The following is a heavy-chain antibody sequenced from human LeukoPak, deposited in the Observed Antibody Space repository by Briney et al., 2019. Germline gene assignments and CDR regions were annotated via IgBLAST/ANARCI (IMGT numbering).Heavy chain of an antibody. J-gene: IGHJ4*02. CDR2: INSDGSST. CDR3: ARGLKTIAVAGTVYFDY. D-gene: IGHD6-19*01. Sequence: GGSLRLSCAASGFTFSSYWMHWVRQAPGKGLVWVSRINSDGSSTSYADSVKGRFTISRDNAKNTLHLQMNSLRAEDTAVYYCARGLKTIAVAGTVYFDYWGQGTLVTVSS. CDR1: GFTFSSYW. V-gene: IGHV3-74*01.